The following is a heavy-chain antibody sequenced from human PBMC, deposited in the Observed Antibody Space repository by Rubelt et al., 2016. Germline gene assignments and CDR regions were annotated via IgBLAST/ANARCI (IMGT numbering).Heavy chain of an antibody. CDR1: TFSSYA. J-gene: IGHJ4*02. CDR2: ISGSGTST. CDR3: AKAPGRSFDY. Sequence: TFSSYAMGWVRQAPGKGLEWISEISGSGTSTYYADSVKGRFTISRDNSKNTLYLQMNSLRAEDTAVYYCAKAPGRSFDYWGQGTLVTVSS. V-gene: IGHV3-23*01.